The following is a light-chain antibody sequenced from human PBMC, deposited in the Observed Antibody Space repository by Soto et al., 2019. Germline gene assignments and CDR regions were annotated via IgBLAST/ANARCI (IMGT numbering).Light chain of an antibody. CDR2: WAS. V-gene: IGKV4-1*01. CDR1: QSVLYSSNNKNY. CDR3: QQYYSTPLT. Sequence: DIVMTQSPDSLAVSLGERATINCKSSQSVLYSSNNKNYLAWYQQKPGQPPKLLIYWASTRESGVPDRFSGSGSGTDFTLTIGSLQAEDVAVYYCQQYYSTPLTFGQGTKVDIK. J-gene: IGKJ1*01.